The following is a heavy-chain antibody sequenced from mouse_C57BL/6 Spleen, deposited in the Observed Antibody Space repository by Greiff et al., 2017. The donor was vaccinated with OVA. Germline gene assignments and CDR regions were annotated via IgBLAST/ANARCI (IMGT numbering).Heavy chain of an antibody. D-gene: IGHD5-2*01. CDR1: GYTFTDYN. J-gene: IGHJ4*01. CDR2: INPNNGGI. Sequence: EVQLQQSGPELVKPGASVKMSCKASGYTFTDYNMHWVQQSHGKRLAWIGYINPNNGGISYNQKFKGKATLTVNKSYSTAYMELRSLTSEDSAVYYCARAWEYSTMYYWGQGTSVTVSS. V-gene: IGHV1-22*01. CDR3: ARAWEYSTMYY.